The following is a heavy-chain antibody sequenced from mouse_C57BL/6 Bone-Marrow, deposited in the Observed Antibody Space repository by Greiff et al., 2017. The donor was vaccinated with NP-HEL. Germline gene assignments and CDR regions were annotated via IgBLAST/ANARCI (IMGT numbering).Heavy chain of an antibody. J-gene: IGHJ2*01. Sequence: VQLQQSGAELARPGASVKLSCKASGYTFTSYGISWVKQRTGQGLEWIGEIYPRSGNTYYNEKFKGKATLTADKSSSTAYMELRSLTSEDSAVYFCAREGYYYAPYYFDYWGQGTTLTVSS. V-gene: IGHV1-81*01. CDR3: AREGYYYAPYYFDY. CDR1: GYTFTSYG. CDR2: IYPRSGNT. D-gene: IGHD1-1*01.